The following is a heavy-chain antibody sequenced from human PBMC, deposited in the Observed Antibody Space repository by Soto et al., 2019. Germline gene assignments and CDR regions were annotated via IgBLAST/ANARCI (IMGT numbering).Heavy chain of an antibody. CDR2: MNPNSGNT. D-gene: IGHD2-2*01. Sequence: ASVKVSCKASGYTFTTYDINWVRQATGQGLEWMGWMNPNSGNTGYAQKFQDRVTMTRNTSINTAYLELSSLRSDDTAVYYCARGPYCSSTGCRRWVWFDPWGQGTLVTVSS. CDR1: GYTFTTYD. CDR3: ARGPYCSSTGCRRWVWFDP. J-gene: IGHJ5*02. V-gene: IGHV1-8*01.